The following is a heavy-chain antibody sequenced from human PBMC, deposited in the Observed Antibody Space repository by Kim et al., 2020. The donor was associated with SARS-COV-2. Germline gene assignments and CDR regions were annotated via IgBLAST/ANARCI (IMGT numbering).Heavy chain of an antibody. J-gene: IGHJ6*02. Sequence: GGSLRLSCAASGFTFSSYGMHWVRQAPGKGLEWVAVIWYDGSNKYYADSVKGRFTISRDNSKNTLYLQMNSLRAEDTAVYYCARDWVVVVPADVIPYYYGMDVWGQGTTVTVSS. CDR2: IWYDGSNK. D-gene: IGHD2-2*01. V-gene: IGHV3-33*01. CDR1: GFTFSSYG. CDR3: ARDWVVVVPADVIPYYYGMDV.